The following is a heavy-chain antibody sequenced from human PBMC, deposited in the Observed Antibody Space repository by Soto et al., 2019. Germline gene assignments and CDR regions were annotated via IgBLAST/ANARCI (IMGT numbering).Heavy chain of an antibody. CDR3: ARAYSDAFDI. D-gene: IGHD2-15*01. Sequence: QVQLVESGGGLVKPGGSLRLSCAASGFKFSDYYMIWIRQAPGKGLEWVSYISRRGTGIYSGASVKGRFTISRDNAKNSLYLQMNSVRAENTAVYYCARAYSDAFDIWGQGTIVTVSS. CDR2: ISRRGTGI. J-gene: IGHJ3*02. V-gene: IGHV3-11*01. CDR1: GFKFSDYY.